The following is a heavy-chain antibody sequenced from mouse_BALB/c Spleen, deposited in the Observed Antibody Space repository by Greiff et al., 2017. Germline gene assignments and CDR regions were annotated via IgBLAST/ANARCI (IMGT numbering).Heavy chain of an antibody. CDR3: ARDRGVYGNCFDY. CDR2: INPYNGGT. CDR1: GYSFTGYT. D-gene: IGHD2-1*01. J-gene: IGHJ2*01. Sequence: VQLKESGPELVKPGASMKISCKASGYSFTGYTMNWVKQSHGKNLEWIGLINPYNGGTSYNQKFKGKATLTVDKSSSTAYMELLSLTSEDSAVYYCARDRGVYGNCFDYWGQGTTRTVSS. V-gene: IGHV1-18*01.